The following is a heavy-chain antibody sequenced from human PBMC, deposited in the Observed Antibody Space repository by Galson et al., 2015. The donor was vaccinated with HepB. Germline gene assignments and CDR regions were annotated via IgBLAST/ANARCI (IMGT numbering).Heavy chain of an antibody. CDR3: ARDGKWLVPD. D-gene: IGHD6-19*01. V-gene: IGHV1-8*01. CDR1: GYTFNFYE. CDR2: MGSKSGNT. Sequence: SVKVSCKASGYTFNFYEINWVRQATGQGLEWMGWMGSKSGNTGYAQKFQGRVTMTRNTSITTAYMELTSLKSEDTAVYYCARDGKWLVPDWGQGTLVTVSS. J-gene: IGHJ4*02.